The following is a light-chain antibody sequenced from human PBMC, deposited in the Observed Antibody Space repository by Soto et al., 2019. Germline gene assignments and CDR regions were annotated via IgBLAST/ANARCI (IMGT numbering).Light chain of an antibody. CDR2: MAS. J-gene: IGKJ1*01. CDR3: MQALQTPPA. V-gene: IGKV2-28*01. CDR1: QSLLYINGYNY. Sequence: DIVMTQSPLYLRVTPGEPASISCISSQSLLYINGYNYLDWYLQKPGQSPHLLICMASDRASGVPDRFRGSGSGTNCTLKISRVDADDVGVYYGMQALQTPPAFGQGTKVEI.